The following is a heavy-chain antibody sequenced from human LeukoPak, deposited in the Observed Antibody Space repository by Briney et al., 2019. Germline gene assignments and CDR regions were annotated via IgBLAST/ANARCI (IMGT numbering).Heavy chain of an antibody. J-gene: IGHJ5*02. Sequence: PGGSLRLSCAASGFTFSNYAVHWVRQAPGKGLEWVAVISYDGSNEQYADSVKGRFTISRDNSKNTLYLQMNSLRADDTAVYYCATGPSRFAWGQGTLVPVSS. CDR1: GFTFSNYA. CDR3: ATGPSRFA. V-gene: IGHV3-30-3*01. D-gene: IGHD6-13*01. CDR2: ISYDGSNE.